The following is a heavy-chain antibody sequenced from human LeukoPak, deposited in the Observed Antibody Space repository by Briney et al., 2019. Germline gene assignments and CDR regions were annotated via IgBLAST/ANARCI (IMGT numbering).Heavy chain of an antibody. V-gene: IGHV3-33*06. J-gene: IGHJ3*02. CDR3: ANEGLDAFDI. CDR2: IWYDGSNK. CDR1: GFTFSSYG. Sequence: GGSLRLSCAAAGFTFSSYGMHWVRQAPGKGLEWVAVIWYDGSNKYYADSVKGRFTISRDNSKNTLYLQMNSLRAEDTAVSYCANEGLDAFDIWGQGTMVTVSS.